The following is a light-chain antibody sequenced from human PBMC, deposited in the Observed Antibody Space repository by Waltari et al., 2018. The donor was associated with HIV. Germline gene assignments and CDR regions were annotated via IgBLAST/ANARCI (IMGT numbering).Light chain of an antibody. Sequence: FMLTQPHSASKSPGKTVTFSCTRSSVRIDRTYVLWYQQRPGSAPTTVIYEDNQRPSGVPDRFSGSIDSSSNSASLTISGLKTEDEADYYCQSYDSSNHWVFGGGTKLTVL. CDR1: SVRIDRTY. V-gene: IGLV6-57*04. CDR3: QSYDSSNHWV. J-gene: IGLJ3*02. CDR2: EDN.